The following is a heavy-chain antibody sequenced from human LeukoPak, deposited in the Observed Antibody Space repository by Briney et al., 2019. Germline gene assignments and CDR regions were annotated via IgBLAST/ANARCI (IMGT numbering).Heavy chain of an antibody. V-gene: IGHV1-69*01. CDR2: IIPIFGTA. Sequence: SVKVSCKASGGTFSSYAISWVRQAPGQGLEWMGGIIPIFGTANYAQKFQGRVTITADESTSTAYMELSSLRSEDTAVYYCARGMVRGVIDHYYYGMDVWGQGTTVTVSS. CDR3: ARGMVRGVIDHYYYGMDV. CDR1: GGTFSSYA. D-gene: IGHD3-10*01. J-gene: IGHJ6*02.